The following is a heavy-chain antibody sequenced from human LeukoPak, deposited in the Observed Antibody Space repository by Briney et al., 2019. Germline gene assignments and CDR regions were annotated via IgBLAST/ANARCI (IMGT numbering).Heavy chain of an antibody. CDR3: ARDPHYDILTGYYMGNDY. D-gene: IGHD3-9*01. J-gene: IGHJ4*02. V-gene: IGHV1-18*01. CDR1: GYTFTSYG. CDR2: ISAYNGNT. Sequence: GASVKVSCKASGYTFTSYGISWVRQAPGQGLEWMGWISAYNGNTNYAQKLQGRVTMTTDTSTSTAYMELGSLRSDDTAVYYCARDPHYDILTGYYMGNDYWGQGTLVTVSS.